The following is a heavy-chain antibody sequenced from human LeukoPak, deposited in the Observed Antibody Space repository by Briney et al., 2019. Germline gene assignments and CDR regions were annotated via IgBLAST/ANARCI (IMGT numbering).Heavy chain of an antibody. J-gene: IGHJ5*02. D-gene: IGHD2-21*02. Sequence: SETLSLTCTVSGGSISSSSYYWGWIRQPPGKELEWIGSIYYSGSTYYNPSLKSRVTISVDTSKNQFSLKLSSVTAADTAVYYCTSCYSDWFDPWGQGTLVTVSS. CDR1: GGSISSSSYY. V-gene: IGHV4-39*01. CDR2: IYYSGST. CDR3: TSCYSDWFDP.